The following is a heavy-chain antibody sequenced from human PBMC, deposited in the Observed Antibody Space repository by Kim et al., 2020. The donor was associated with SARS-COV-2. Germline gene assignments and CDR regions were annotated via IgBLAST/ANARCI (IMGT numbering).Heavy chain of an antibody. CDR3: ARRGGGGAARYGMDV. J-gene: IGHJ6*02. V-gene: IGHV4-39*01. Sequence: PSLRSRVTISVDTSKNQFSLKLSSVTAADTAVYYCARRGGGGAARYGMDVWGQGTTVTVSS. D-gene: IGHD2-15*01.